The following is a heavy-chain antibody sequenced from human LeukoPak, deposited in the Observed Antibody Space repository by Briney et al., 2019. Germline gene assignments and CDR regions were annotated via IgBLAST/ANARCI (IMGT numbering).Heavy chain of an antibody. Sequence: SETLSLTCTVSGGSISSSSYYWGWIRQPPGKGLEWIGSIYYSGSTYHNPSLWSRVTISVDTSKNQFSLRLSSVTAADTAVYYCARRNYYYYGMDVWGQGTTVTVSS. CDR3: ARRNYYYYGMDV. V-gene: IGHV4-39*01. CDR1: GGSISSSSYY. J-gene: IGHJ6*02. CDR2: IYYSGST.